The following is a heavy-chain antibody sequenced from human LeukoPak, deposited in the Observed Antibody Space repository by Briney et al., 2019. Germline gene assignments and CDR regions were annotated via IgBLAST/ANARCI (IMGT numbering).Heavy chain of an antibody. Sequence: ASVKVPCKASGYTFTGYYMHWVRQAPGQGLEWMGWINPNSGGTNYAQKFQGRVTMTRDTSISTAYMELSRLRSDDTAVYYCARVVDTMIVVENYYFDYWGQGTLVTVSS. CDR2: INPNSGGT. CDR1: GYTFTGYY. V-gene: IGHV1-2*02. D-gene: IGHD3-22*01. J-gene: IGHJ4*02. CDR3: ARVVDTMIVVENYYFDY.